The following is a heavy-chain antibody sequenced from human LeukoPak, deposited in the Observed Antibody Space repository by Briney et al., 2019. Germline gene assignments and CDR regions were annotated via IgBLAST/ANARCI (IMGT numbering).Heavy chain of an antibody. CDR2: IFHSGTT. D-gene: IGHD6-19*01. Sequence: SETLSLTCTVSGYYISDGFYWDWIRQTPGKGLEWIGSIFHSGTTYYNPSLKSRVTMSVDTSKNQFSLKLSSVTAADTAVYYCARQDPSSGWPYGWFDPWGQGTLVTVSS. CDR3: ARQDPSSGWPYGWFDP. V-gene: IGHV4-38-2*02. CDR1: GYYISDGFY. J-gene: IGHJ5*02.